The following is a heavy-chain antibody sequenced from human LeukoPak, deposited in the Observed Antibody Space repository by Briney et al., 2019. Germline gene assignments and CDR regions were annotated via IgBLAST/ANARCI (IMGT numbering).Heavy chain of an antibody. CDR3: ARDSMVRGVITIIDY. Sequence: ASVTVSCTASGYTFTSYGISWVRQAPRQGLEWMGWISAYNGNTNYAQKLQGRVTMTTDTSTSTAYMELRSLRSDDTAVYYCARDSMVRGVITIIDYWGQGTLVTVSS. D-gene: IGHD3-10*01. CDR1: GYTFTSYG. J-gene: IGHJ4*02. CDR2: ISAYNGNT. V-gene: IGHV1-18*01.